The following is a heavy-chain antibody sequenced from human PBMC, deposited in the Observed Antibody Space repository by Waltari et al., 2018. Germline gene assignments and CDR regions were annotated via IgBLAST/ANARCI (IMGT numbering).Heavy chain of an antibody. CDR2: ISDYGSNK. Sequence: QVQLVESGGGVVQPGRSLRLSCAGSGFTFSSYAMHWVRQAPGKGLEWVAVISDYGSNKYYADSVKGLFTISRDNSKNTLYLHMNSLRAEDTAVYYCARDPRTTYYDFWSSGMGGDAFDIWGQGTMVTVSS. D-gene: IGHD3-3*01. J-gene: IGHJ3*02. CDR3: ARDPRTTYYDFWSSGMGGDAFDI. V-gene: IGHV3-30-3*01. CDR1: GFTFSSYA.